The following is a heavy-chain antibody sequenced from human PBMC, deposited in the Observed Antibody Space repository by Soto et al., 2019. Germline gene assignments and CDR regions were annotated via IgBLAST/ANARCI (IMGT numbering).Heavy chain of an antibody. J-gene: IGHJ6*02. Sequence: GESLKISCKGSGYSFTSYWIGWVRQMPGKGLEWMGIIYPGDSDTRYSPSFQGQVTISADKSISTAYLQWSSLKASDTAMYYCARPHWNDGSYYYYGMDVWGQGTTVTVS. CDR2: IYPGDSDT. V-gene: IGHV5-51*01. CDR1: GYSFTSYW. CDR3: ARPHWNDGSYYYYGMDV. D-gene: IGHD1-1*01.